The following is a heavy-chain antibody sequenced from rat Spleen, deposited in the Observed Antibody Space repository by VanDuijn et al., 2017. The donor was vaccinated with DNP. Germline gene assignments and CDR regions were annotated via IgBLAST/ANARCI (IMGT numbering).Heavy chain of an antibody. V-gene: IGHV5-31*01. J-gene: IGHJ2*01. D-gene: IGHD1-5*01. CDR2: ISNAGDHT. CDR1: GFIFSNYW. Sequence: EVQLVESGGGPVQPGRSMKLSCAASGFIFSNYWMTWIRQAPGKGLEWVASISNAGDHTYYSDSVKGRFSLSRDNAKSTLYLQLNSLRSEDTATYYCARHDDRYNYFDYWGQGVMVTVSS. CDR3: ARHDDRYNYFDY.